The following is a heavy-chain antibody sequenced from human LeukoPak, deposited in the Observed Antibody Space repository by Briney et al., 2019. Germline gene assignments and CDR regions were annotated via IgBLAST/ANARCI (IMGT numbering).Heavy chain of an antibody. CDR2: ISDSGGST. Sequence: PGGSLRLSCAASGFTFSSYAMSWVRQAPGKGLEWVSAISDSGGSTYYADSVKGRFSISRDNSKNTLYLQVNSLRAEDTAVYYCAKQRRQDFDYWGQGTLVTVSS. J-gene: IGHJ4*02. CDR1: GFTFSSYA. CDR3: AKQRRQDFDY. V-gene: IGHV3-23*01.